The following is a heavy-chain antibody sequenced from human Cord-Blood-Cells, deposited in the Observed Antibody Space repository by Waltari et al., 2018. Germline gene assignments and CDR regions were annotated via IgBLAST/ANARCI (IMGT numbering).Heavy chain of an antibody. V-gene: IGHV4-34*01. CDR3: ARGSVVVPAAIRFHYYYGMDV. Sequence: QVQLQQWGAGLLKPSETLSLTCAVYGGSFSGYYWSWIRQPPGKGLAWIGEINHSGSTNYNPSLKVRVTISLDTSKNQFSLKLSSVTAADTAVYYCARGSVVVPAAIRFHYYYGMDVWGQGTTVTVSS. CDR1: GGSFSGYY. J-gene: IGHJ6*02. D-gene: IGHD2-2*02. CDR2: INHSGST.